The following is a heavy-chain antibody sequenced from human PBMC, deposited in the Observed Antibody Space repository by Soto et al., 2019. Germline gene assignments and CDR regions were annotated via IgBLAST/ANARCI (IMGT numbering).Heavy chain of an antibody. CDR2: IYYSGST. J-gene: IGHJ6*02. V-gene: IGHV4-59*08. D-gene: IGHD3-10*01. Sequence: PSETLSLTCTVSGGSISSYYWSWIRQPPGKGLEWIGYIYYSGSTNYNPSLKSRVTISVDTSKNQFSLKLSSVTAADTAVYYCARLRTTMGPYYYYGMDVWGQGTTVTVSS. CDR1: GGSISSYY. CDR3: ARLRTTMGPYYYYGMDV.